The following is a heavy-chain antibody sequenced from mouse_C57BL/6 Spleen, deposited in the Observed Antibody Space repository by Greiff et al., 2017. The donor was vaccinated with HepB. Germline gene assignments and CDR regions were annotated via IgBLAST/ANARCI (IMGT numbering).Heavy chain of an antibody. D-gene: IGHD1-1*01. CDR3: ARNRVTTVPHAMDY. CDR1: GFSLTSYG. J-gene: IGHJ4*01. V-gene: IGHV2-2*01. CDR2: IWSGGST. Sequence: VQLQQSGPGLVQPSQSLSITCTVSGFSLTSYGVHWVRQSPRKGLEWLGVIWSGGSTDYNAAFISRLSISKDNSKSQVFFKMNSLQADDTAIYYCARNRVTTVPHAMDYWGQGTSVTVSS.